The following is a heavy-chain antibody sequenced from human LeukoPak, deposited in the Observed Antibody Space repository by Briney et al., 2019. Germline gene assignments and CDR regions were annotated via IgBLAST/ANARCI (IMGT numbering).Heavy chain of an antibody. CDR2: ISGDGGIT. CDR3: AKDSRRGIAARPGWFDP. CDR1: GFGFDDYA. D-gene: IGHD6-6*01. V-gene: IGHV3-43*02. Sequence: GGSLRLSCAASGFGFDDYAMYWVRQAPGKGLEWVSLISGDGGITYYADSVKGRFTISRDNSKNSLYLQMNSLRNEDTALYYCAKDSRRGIAARPGWFDPWGQGTLVTVSS. J-gene: IGHJ5*02.